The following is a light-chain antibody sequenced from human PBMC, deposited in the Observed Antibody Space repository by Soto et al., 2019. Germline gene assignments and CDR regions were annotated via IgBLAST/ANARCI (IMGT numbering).Light chain of an antibody. V-gene: IGKV3-20*01. J-gene: IGKJ5*01. Sequence: EIVLTQSPGTLSLSPGERVILSCRASQRVMSNYLAWYHQKPGQAPRLLIYGASSRATGIPDRYSGSGSGTDFTLTISRLGPEDFAVYYCRQYGSTPITFGQGTRLEIK. CDR1: QRVMSNY. CDR2: GAS. CDR3: RQYGSTPIT.